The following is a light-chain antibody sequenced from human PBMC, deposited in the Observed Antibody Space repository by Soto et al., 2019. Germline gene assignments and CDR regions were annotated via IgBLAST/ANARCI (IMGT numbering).Light chain of an antibody. CDR1: QSVSRA. CDR3: QQYNNWPPRYT. Sequence: DIVLTQSPATLSVSPGESATLSCRASQSVSRALAWYQHVPGQAPRLLIYDSSTRATGVPARFSGSGSGTRFTLTISRLQSEDFAVYYCQQYNNWPPRYTCGQGTKLQI. V-gene: IGKV3-15*01. CDR2: DSS. J-gene: IGKJ2*01.